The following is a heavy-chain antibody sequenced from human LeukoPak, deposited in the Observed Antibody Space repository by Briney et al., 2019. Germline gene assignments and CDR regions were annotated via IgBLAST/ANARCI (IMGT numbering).Heavy chain of an antibody. CDR2: IKQDGGQE. CDR3: ARDGDYNWNYRSGFDY. Sequence: GGSLRLSCAASGFTFNNYAMSWVRQAPGKGLEWVANIKQDGGQEFYGDSVKGRFTISRDNAKNSLYLQMNSLRVEDTAVYYCARDGDYNWNYRSGFDYWGQGTVVTVSS. D-gene: IGHD1-7*01. CDR1: GFTFNNYA. V-gene: IGHV3-7*01. J-gene: IGHJ4*02.